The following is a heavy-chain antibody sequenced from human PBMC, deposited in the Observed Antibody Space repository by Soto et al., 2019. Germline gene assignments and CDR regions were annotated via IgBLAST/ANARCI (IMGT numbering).Heavy chain of an antibody. Sequence: MSWVSQSPGKGLEWVSAISGSGGSTYYADSVKGRFTISRDNSKNTLHLQMNSLRAEDTAVYYCAKDRAYSGYGYFDYWGQGTLVTVSS. D-gene: IGHD5-12*01. CDR2: ISGSGGST. J-gene: IGHJ4*02. CDR3: AKDRAYSGYGYFDY. V-gene: IGHV3-23*01.